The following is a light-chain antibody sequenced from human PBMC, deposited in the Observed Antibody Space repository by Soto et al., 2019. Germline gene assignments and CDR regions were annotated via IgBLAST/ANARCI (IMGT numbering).Light chain of an antibody. CDR2: GAS. CDR3: QQCGSSRWT. V-gene: IGKV3-20*01. Sequence: EIVLTQSPGTLSLSPGERATLSCRASQSVSSSYLAWYQQKPGQAPRLLIYGASSRATGIPDRFSGSGSGTDFTLIISRLEPEDFAVYYCQQCGSSRWTFGQGTKVEIK. CDR1: QSVSSSY. J-gene: IGKJ1*01.